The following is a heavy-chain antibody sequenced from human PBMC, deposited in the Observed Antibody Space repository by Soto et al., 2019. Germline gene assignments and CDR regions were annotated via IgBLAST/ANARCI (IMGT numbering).Heavy chain of an antibody. Sequence: GGSLRLSCAASGFTFSSYAMSWVRQAPGKGLEWVSAISGSGGSTYYADSVKGRFTISRDNSKNTLYLQMNSLRAEDTAVYYCAKDLAPAPYSSSSAGGGYWGQGTLVTVSS. D-gene: IGHD6-13*01. CDR1: GFTFSSYA. V-gene: IGHV3-23*01. CDR3: AKDLAPAPYSSSSAGGGY. CDR2: ISGSGGST. J-gene: IGHJ4*02.